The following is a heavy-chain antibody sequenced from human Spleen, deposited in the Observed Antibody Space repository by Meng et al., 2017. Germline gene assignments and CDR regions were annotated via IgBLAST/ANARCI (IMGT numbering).Heavy chain of an antibody. D-gene: IGHD6-19*01. CDR3: ANPPSAVAGNYYYYGMDV. CDR1: GFTFSSYG. CDR2: IWYDGSNN. J-gene: IGHJ6*02. V-gene: IGHV3-33*03. Sequence: GESLKISCAASGFTFSSYGMHWVRQAPGKGLEWVAVIWYDGSNNYNADSVKGRFTISRDNSKNTLHLQMNSLRAEDTAVYYCANPPSAVAGNYYYYGMDVWGQGTTVTVSS.